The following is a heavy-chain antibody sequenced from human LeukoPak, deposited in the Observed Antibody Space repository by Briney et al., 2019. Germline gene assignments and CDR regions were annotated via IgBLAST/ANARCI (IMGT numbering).Heavy chain of an antibody. Sequence: PGGSLRLSCAASGFSFSTYAISWVRQAPGKGLEWVSCISTTSSYIFYADSVKGRFTISRDNVDNVVYLQMNSLGAEDTAVYYCARVAVSGPTGWFDSWGQGTLVIVSS. J-gene: IGHJ5*01. D-gene: IGHD2-8*02. CDR1: GFSFSTYA. CDR3: ARVAVSGPTGWFDS. CDR2: ISTTSSYI. V-gene: IGHV3-21*01.